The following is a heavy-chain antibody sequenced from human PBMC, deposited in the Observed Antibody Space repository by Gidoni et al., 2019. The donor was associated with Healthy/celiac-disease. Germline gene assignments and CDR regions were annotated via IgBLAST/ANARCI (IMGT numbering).Heavy chain of an antibody. J-gene: IGHJ3*02. CDR1: GGSISSYY. CDR3: ARHDYCGGDCYYDAFDI. D-gene: IGHD2-21*02. CDR2: IYDSWST. V-gene: IGHV4-59*08. Sequence: QVQLQASGPGLLKPSETLSLTGTVSGGSISSYYWSWIRQPPGKGLEWIGYIYDSWSTNYNPSLKSRVTISVDTSKNQFSLKLSSVTAADTAVYYCARHDYCGGDCYYDAFDIWGQGTMVTVSS.